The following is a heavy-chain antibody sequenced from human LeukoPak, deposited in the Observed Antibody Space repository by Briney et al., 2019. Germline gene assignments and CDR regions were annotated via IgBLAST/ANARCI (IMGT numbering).Heavy chain of an antibody. CDR3: TTDDYDSSGYSDY. Sequence: AGGSLRLSCAASGFTFSNAWMSWVRQAPGKGLEWVGRIKSKTDGGTTDYAAPVKGRLTISRDDSKNTLYLQMNSLKTEDTAVYYCTTDDYDSSGYSDYWGQGTLVTVSS. J-gene: IGHJ4*02. D-gene: IGHD3-22*01. CDR1: GFTFSNAW. V-gene: IGHV3-15*01. CDR2: IKSKTDGGTT.